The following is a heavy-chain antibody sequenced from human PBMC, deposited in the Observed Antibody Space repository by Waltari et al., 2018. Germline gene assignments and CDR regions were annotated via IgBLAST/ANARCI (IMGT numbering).Heavy chain of an antibody. V-gene: IGHV3-53*01. CDR3: ARGGFGSGWWVRHFDY. D-gene: IGHD6-19*01. J-gene: IGHJ4*02. Sequence: EVQLVESGGGLIQPGGSLRLSCAASGFTVSSNYMSLVRQAPGKGLGWVAVIYSGGSTYYADSVKGRLTISRDNSKNTLYLQMNSLRAEDTAVYYCARGGFGSGWWVRHFDYWGQGTLVTVSS. CDR2: IYSGGST. CDR1: GFTVSSNY.